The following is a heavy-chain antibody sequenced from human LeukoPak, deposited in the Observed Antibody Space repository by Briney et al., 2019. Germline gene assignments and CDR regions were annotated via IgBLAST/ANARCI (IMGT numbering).Heavy chain of an antibody. CDR2: INPNSGGT. J-gene: IGHJ4*02. CDR3: ARGKYSSSPVAFFDY. D-gene: IGHD6-13*01. CDR1: GYTFTGYY. Sequence: ASVKVSCKASGYTFTGYYMHWVRQAPGQGLEWMGWINPNSGGTNYAQKFQGRVTMTRDTSISTAYMELSRLRSDDTAVYYRARGKYSSSPVAFFDYWGQGTLVTVSS. V-gene: IGHV1-2*02.